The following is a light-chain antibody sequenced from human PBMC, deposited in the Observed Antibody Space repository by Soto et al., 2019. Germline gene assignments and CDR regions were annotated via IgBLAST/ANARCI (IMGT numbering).Light chain of an antibody. V-gene: IGKV1-33*01. CDR2: DAS. J-gene: IGKJ2*01. CDR3: QQSANWPYQ. CDR1: QDIRNY. Sequence: DIQMTQSPSSLSASVGDRVTITCQASQDIRNYLNWYQQKPGKAPKLLIYDASNLETGVPSRFSGSGSGTDFTFTISSLQPEDFAIYYCQQSANWPYQFGQGTHLEI.